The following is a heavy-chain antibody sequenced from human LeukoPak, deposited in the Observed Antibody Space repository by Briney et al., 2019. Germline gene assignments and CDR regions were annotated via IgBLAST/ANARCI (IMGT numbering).Heavy chain of an antibody. D-gene: IGHD3-22*01. CDR2: ISAYIGNT. V-gene: IGHV1-18*01. CDR1: GYTFTSYG. CDR3: ARAAEYYYDSSGPPLDFDL. J-gene: IGHJ2*01. Sequence: ASVKVSCKASGYTFTSYGISWVRQAPGQGLEWMGWISAYIGNTNYAQKLQGRVTMTTDTSTSTAYMELRSLRSDDTAVYYCARAAEYYYDSSGPPLDFDLWGRGTLVTVSS.